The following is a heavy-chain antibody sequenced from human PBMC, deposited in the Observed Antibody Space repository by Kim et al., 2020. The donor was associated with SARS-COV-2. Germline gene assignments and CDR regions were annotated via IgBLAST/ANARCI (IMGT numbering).Heavy chain of an antibody. D-gene: IGHD7-27*01. V-gene: IGHV4-34*01. CDR1: GGSLSGYF. CDR3: AGVSGESTGGGAFDV. J-gene: IGHJ3*01. Sequence: SETLSLTCAVHGGSLSGYFWSWLRQPPGKGLEWIEELNQNGSTNSNPSLKSRVTVLVDTSKNQFSLNVKSVTAADTAVYYCAGVSGESTGGGAFDVWGQGTDVTVSS. CDR2: LNQNGST.